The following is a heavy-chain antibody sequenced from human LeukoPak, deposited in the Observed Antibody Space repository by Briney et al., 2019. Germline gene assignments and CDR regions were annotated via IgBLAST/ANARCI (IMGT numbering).Heavy chain of an antibody. D-gene: IGHD3-10*01. V-gene: IGHV3-23*01. J-gene: IGHJ4*02. CDR3: AKEVAIGITMVRGVIDY. Sequence: GGSLRLSCAASGFTFSSYEMNWVRQAPGKGLEWVARISVSGGSTFYADPVKGRFTISRDNAKNTLYLQMNNLSAEDTAIYYCAKEVAIGITMVRGVIDYWGQGTLVTVSS. CDR1: GFTFSSYE. CDR2: ISVSGGST.